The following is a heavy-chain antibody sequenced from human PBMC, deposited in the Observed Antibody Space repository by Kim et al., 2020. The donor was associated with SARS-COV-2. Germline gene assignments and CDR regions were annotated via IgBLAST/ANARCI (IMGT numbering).Heavy chain of an antibody. V-gene: IGHV3-30*18. D-gene: IGHD6-13*01. Sequence: GGSLRLSCAASGFTFSSYGMQWVRQAPGKGLEWVAGITYDGSNRYYADSVKGRFTISRDNAKNTVYMQMNSLRAEDTAVYYCAKEEAGSSWYEGYYFNY. J-gene: IGHJ4*01. CDR2: ITYDGSNR. CDR3: AKEEAGSSWYEGYYFNY. CDR1: GFTFSSYG.